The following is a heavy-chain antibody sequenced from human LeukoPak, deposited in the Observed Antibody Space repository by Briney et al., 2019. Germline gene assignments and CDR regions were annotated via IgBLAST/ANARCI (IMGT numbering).Heavy chain of an antibody. Sequence: GGSLRLSCAASGFTFSSYAMHWVRQAPGKGLEWVAVISYDGSNKYYADSVKGRFTISRDNSKNTLYLQMNRLRAEDTAVYYCAREPGYCSGGSCYSHYMDVWGKGTTVTVSS. V-gene: IGHV3-30*04. CDR3: AREPGYCSGGSCYSHYMDV. J-gene: IGHJ6*03. D-gene: IGHD2-15*01. CDR2: ISYDGSNK. CDR1: GFTFSSYA.